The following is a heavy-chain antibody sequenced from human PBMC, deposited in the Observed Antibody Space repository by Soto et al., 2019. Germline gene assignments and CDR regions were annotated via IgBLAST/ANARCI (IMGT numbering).Heavy chain of an antibody. CDR1: GGSISSYY. CDR2: IYYSGST. V-gene: IGHV4-59*01. Sequence: SETLSLTCTVSGGSISSYYWSWIRQPPGKGLEWIGYIYYSGSTNYNPSLKSRVTISVDTSKNQFSLKLSSVTAVDTAVYYCARVGDFWSGPFDYWGQGTLVTISS. J-gene: IGHJ4*02. D-gene: IGHD3-3*01. CDR3: ARVGDFWSGPFDY.